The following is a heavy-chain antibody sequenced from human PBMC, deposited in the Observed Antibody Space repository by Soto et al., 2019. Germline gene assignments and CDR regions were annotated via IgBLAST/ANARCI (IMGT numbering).Heavy chain of an antibody. CDR3: ARDRGNRWLRFDDSHDAFDI. V-gene: IGHV3-7*01. Sequence: EVQLVESGGGLVQPGGSLRLSCAASGFTFSSYWVSWVRQAPGKGLEWVANIKQDGSEKYYVDSVKGRFTISRDNAKNSLYLQMNSLRAEDTAVYYCARDRGNRWLRFDDSHDAFDIWGQGTMVTVSS. CDR2: IKQDGSEK. CDR1: GFTFSSYW. D-gene: IGHD5-12*01. J-gene: IGHJ3*02.